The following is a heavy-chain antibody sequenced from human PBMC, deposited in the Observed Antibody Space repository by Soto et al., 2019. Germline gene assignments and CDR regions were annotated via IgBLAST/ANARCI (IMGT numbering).Heavy chain of an antibody. CDR3: ARETIAAAGTSWFDP. D-gene: IGHD6-13*01. CDR1: GFTFSSYG. CDR2: IWYDGSNK. V-gene: IGHV3-33*01. Sequence: QVQLVESGGGVVQPGRSLRLSCAASGFTFSSYGMHWVRQAPGKGLEWVAVIWYDGSNKYYADSVKGRFTISRDNSKNTLYLQMNILRAEDTAVYYCARETIAAAGTSWFDPWGQGTLVTVSS. J-gene: IGHJ5*02.